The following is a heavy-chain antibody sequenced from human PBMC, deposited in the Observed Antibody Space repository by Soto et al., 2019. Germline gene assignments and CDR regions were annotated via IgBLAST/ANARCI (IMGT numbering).Heavy chain of an antibody. D-gene: IGHD3-22*01. Sequence: PAGSRRRSYSGCGLTFSSYAVRGVRQAPGEGLEVVAVISYDGSNKYYADSVKGRFTISRDNSKNTLYLQMNSLRAEDTAVYYCARDGDYYDSSGYPMDYWGQGTLVTVSS. V-gene: IGHV3-30-3*01. J-gene: IGHJ4*02. CDR1: GLTFSSYA. CDR3: ARDGDYYDSSGYPMDY. CDR2: ISYDGSNK.